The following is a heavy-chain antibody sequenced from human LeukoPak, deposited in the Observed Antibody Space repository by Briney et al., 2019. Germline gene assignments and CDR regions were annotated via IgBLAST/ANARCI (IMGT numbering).Heavy chain of an antibody. V-gene: IGHV4-34*01. CDR3: ARERSWELLLKAFDI. J-gene: IGHJ3*02. CDR2: INHSGST. D-gene: IGHD1-26*01. Sequence: GSLRLSCAGAGFTFSSYGMSWVRQPPGKGLEWIGEINHSGSTNYNPSLKSRVTISVDTSKNQFSLKLSSVTAADTAVYYCARERSWELLLKAFDIWGQGTMVTVSS. CDR1: GFTFSSYG.